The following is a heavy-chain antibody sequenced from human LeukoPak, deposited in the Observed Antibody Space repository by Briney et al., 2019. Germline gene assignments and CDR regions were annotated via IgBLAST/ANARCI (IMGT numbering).Heavy chain of an antibody. Sequence: GGSLRLSCAASGFTFGSYAMYWVRQAPGKGLEWVSGIGGSGGSTFYADSVKGRFTISRDNSENTVYLQMNSLRADDTAVYYCAKTTAGYSSGRYPGWPVDYWGQGTLVTVSS. J-gene: IGHJ4*02. CDR1: GFTFGSYA. V-gene: IGHV3-23*01. CDR3: AKTTAGYSSGRYPGWPVDY. D-gene: IGHD6-19*01. CDR2: IGGSGGST.